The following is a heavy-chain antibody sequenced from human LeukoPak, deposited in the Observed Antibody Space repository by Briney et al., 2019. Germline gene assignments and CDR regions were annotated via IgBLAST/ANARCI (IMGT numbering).Heavy chain of an antibody. CDR3: ARRGSSGWYIFDY. V-gene: IGHV4-4*02. CDR2: IYSSGST. D-gene: IGHD6-19*01. CDR1: GGSISSSHC. J-gene: IGHJ4*02. Sequence: PSETLSLTCAVSGGSISSSHCWNWVRQPLGKGLEWIGEIYSSGSTNYNPSFKSRVTISVDKSKNQFSLNLISVTAADTAVYYCARRGSSGWYIFDYWGQGTLVTVSS.